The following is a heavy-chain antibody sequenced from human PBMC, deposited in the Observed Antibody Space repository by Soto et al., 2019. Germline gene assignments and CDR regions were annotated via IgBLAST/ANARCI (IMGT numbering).Heavy chain of an antibody. CDR2: IYYSGST. D-gene: IGHD6-19*01. Sequence: LSLTCTGSGGSISSGGYYWSWIRQHPGKGLEWIGYIYYSGSTYYNQYLTSRVTLSVDASKTQFSLKLRSVTAADTAVYYCARVQLRYSSSHNLESWGQGALVTVSS. V-gene: IGHV4-31*03. J-gene: IGHJ4*02. CDR3: ARVQLRYSSSHNLES. CDR1: GGSISSGGYY.